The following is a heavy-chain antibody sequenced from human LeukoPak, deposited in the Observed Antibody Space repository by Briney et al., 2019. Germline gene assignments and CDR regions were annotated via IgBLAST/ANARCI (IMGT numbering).Heavy chain of an antibody. Sequence: PGGSLRLSCAASGFTVSSNYMSWVRQAPGNGLEWVSVIYSGGSTYYADSVKGRFTISRDNSKNTLYLQMNSLRAEDTAVYYCARRSGSYYYFDYWGQETLVTVSS. CDR2: IYSGGST. J-gene: IGHJ4*02. CDR3: ARRSGSYYYFDY. D-gene: IGHD1-26*01. CDR1: GFTVSSNY. V-gene: IGHV3-53*01.